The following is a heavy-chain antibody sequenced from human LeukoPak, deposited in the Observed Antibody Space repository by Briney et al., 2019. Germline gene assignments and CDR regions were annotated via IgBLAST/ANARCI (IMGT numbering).Heavy chain of an antibody. CDR2: ISYDGSNK. Sequence: GGSLRLSCAASGFTFSSYWMHWVRQAPGKGLEWVAVISYDGSNKYYADSVKGRFTISRDNSKNTLYLQMNSLRAEDTAVYYCAKDRLAAAGVIDYWGQGTLVTVSS. V-gene: IGHV3-30*18. D-gene: IGHD6-13*01. CDR3: AKDRLAAAGVIDY. J-gene: IGHJ4*02. CDR1: GFTFSSYW.